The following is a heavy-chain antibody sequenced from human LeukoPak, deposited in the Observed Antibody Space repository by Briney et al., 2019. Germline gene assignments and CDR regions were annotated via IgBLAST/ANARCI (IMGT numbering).Heavy chain of an antibody. CDR2: IYYSGST. J-gene: IGHJ4*02. V-gene: IGHV4-39*01. CDR1: GGSISSSSYY. CDR3: ARRHYYGSAYDY. D-gene: IGHD3-10*01. Sequence: SETLSLTCTVSGGSISSSSYYWGWIRQPPGKGLEWIGIIYYSGSTYYNPSLKSRVTISVDTSKNQFSLELSSVTAADTAVYYCARRHYYGSAYDYWGQGTLVTVSS.